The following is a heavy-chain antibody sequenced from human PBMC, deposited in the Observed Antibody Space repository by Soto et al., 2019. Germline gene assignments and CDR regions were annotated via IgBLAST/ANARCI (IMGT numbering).Heavy chain of an antibody. D-gene: IGHD2-2*01. CDR2: ISAYNGNT. Sequence: ASVKVSCKASGCTFTSYGMSWVGQAPVRVLEWMGWISAYNGNTNYAQKLQGRVTMTTDKYTSTAYMELRSLRSDDTAVYYCARVRGAVVVPAAINYYHGMDVWG. V-gene: IGHV1-18*04. CDR3: ARVRGAVVVPAAINYYHGMDV. J-gene: IGHJ6*02. CDR1: GCTFTSYG.